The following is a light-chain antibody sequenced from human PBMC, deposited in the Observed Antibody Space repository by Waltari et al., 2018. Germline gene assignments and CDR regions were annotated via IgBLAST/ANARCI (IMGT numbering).Light chain of an antibody. CDR3: AAWDDSLNGRWV. CDR2: RGG. J-gene: IGLJ3*02. V-gene: IGLV1-44*01. CDR1: ASNIGNNV. Sequence: QSVLTQPPSASGTPGQGVTISCSGGASNIGNNVVNWYQQVPGKAPKLLIYRGGTRPAGVPDRFPGSKSGTSASLAISGLQSEDEADYYCAAWDDSLNGRWVFGGGTKVTVL.